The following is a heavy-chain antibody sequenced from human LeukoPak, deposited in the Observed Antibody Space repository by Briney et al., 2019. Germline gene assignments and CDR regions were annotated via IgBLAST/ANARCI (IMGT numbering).Heavy chain of an antibody. CDR3: ARAYSGSFPFAY. J-gene: IGHJ4*02. CDR2: IYYSGST. V-gene: IGHV4-59*01. CDR1: GGSISNYY. Sequence: PSETLSLTCTVSGGSISNYYWTWIRQPPGKGLEWIGYIYYSGSTNYNPSLKSRVTISVDTSKNQFSLNLTSVTAADTAVYYCARAYSGSFPFAYWGQGTLVTVSS. D-gene: IGHD6-6*01.